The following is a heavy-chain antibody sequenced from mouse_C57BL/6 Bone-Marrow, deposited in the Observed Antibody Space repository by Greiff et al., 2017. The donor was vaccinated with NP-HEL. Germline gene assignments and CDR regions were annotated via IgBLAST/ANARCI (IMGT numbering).Heavy chain of an antibody. D-gene: IGHD2-5*01. CDR1: GFNIKDDY. V-gene: IGHV14-4*01. CDR3: TVYSNYIDY. J-gene: IGHJ2*01. Sequence: VQLQQSGAELVRPGASVKLSCTASGFNIKDDYMHWVKQRPEQGLEWIGWIDPENGDTEYASKFQGKATITADTSYNTAYLKLSSLTSDDTAVYYCTVYSNYIDYWGQGTTLTVSS. CDR2: IDPENGDT.